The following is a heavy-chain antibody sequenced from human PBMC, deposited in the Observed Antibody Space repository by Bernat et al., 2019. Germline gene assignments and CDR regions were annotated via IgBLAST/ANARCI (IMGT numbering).Heavy chain of an antibody. CDR2: FYSNGET. CDR3: ANGVDTSLDRPSYFHY. J-gene: IGHJ4*01. Sequence: EVQLVESGGGLVQPGGSLRLSCAASGITVSSNCMSWVRQAPGRGLEWVSAFYSNGETHYADSVKGRFTISRDNPKNTLYLQMNSLRAEDTAVYYCANGVDTSLDRPSYFHYWGQGTLVTVSS. D-gene: IGHD5-18*01. V-gene: IGHV3-66*01. CDR1: GITVSSNC.